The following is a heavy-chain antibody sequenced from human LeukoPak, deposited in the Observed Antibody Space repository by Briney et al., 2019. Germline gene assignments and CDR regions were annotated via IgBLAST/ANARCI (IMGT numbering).Heavy chain of an antibody. CDR3: ASLLTPYHGSGGGGMDV. CDR2: IFRRNSYI. V-gene: IGHV3-21*06. CDR1: GFTFSDYS. Sequence: GGSLRLSCAASGFTFSDYSMNWVRQAPGKGLEWVSSIFRRNSYIYYSDSVKGRFTISRDDAKNSLYLQMTSLRVEDTAVYSCASLLTPYHGSGGGGMDVWGQGTTVTVSS. D-gene: IGHD3-10*01. J-gene: IGHJ6*02.